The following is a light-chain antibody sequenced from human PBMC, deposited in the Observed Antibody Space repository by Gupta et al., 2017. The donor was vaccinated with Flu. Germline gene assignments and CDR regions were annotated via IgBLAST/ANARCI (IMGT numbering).Light chain of an antibody. J-gene: IGKJ1*01. V-gene: IGKV1-39*01. CDR3: QQCYTTPRT. CDR2: AAP. CDR1: QSISKY. Sequence: ITCRASQSISKYVNCYRQKPGKAPEVVVYAAPSFQSVNPSRFSGSGSGTEFILTISGLQPEDFATYYCQQCYTTPRTFGQGTKVEIK.